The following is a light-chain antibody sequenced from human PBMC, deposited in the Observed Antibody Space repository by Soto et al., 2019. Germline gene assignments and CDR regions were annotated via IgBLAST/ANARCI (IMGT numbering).Light chain of an antibody. CDR1: QGIRTS. J-gene: IGKJ2*01. CDR3: QQANSFPLT. V-gene: IGKV1-12*01. Sequence: DIKMTQSPSSVSASVGDRVTITCRASQGIRTSLAWYQQEPGKAPKVLIYAASSLQSGVPSRFSGSGSGTDFTLTISSLQPEDFAPYYCQQANSFPLTFGQGTKLEIK. CDR2: AAS.